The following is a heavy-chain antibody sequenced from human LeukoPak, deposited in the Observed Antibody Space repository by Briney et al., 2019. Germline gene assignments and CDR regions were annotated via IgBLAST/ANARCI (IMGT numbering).Heavy chain of an antibody. Sequence: PGGSLRLSCAASGFTFSRYAMSWVRQAPGKGLEWISAISGSGGSTYYADSVRGRFTISRDNAKNSLYLQMNSLRAEDTAVYYCAKAGYDYVWGSYCQSYFDYWGQGTLVTVSS. CDR2: ISGSGGST. D-gene: IGHD3-16*01. CDR1: GFTFSRYA. V-gene: IGHV3-23*01. CDR3: AKAGYDYVWGSYCQSYFDY. J-gene: IGHJ4*02.